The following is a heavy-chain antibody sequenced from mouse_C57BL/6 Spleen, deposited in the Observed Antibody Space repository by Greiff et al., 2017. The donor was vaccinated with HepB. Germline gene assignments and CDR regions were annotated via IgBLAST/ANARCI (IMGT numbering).Heavy chain of an antibody. CDR3: ARRRLYYFDY. CDR2: ISSGSSTI. V-gene: IGHV5-17*01. Sequence: DVHLVESGGGLVKPGGSLKLSCAASGFTFSDYGMHWVRQAPEKGLEWVAYISSGSSTIYYADTVKGRFTISRDNAKNTLFLQMTSLRSGDTAMYYCARRRLYYFDYWGQGTTLTVSS. CDR1: GFTFSDYG. J-gene: IGHJ2*01.